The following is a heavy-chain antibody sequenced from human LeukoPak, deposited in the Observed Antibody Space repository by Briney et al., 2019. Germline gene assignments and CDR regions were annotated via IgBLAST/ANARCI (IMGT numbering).Heavy chain of an antibody. V-gene: IGHV4-59*01. CDR1: GGSISTYY. Sequence: SETPSLTCTVSGGSISTYYWSWIRQPPGKGLEWIGYISYSGNTNYNPSLKSRVTMSVDTSKNQFSLKLSSVTAADTAVYYCARRRDYDWGSYRYAFDIWGQGTMVTVSS. CDR2: ISYSGNT. J-gene: IGHJ3*02. D-gene: IGHD3-16*02. CDR3: ARRRDYDWGSYRYAFDI.